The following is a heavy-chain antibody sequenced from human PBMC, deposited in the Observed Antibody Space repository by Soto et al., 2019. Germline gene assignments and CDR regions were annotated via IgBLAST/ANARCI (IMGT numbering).Heavy chain of an antibody. V-gene: IGHV5-51*01. J-gene: IGHJ6*03. CDR2: IYPGDSDT. Sequence: GESLKISCKGSGYSFTSYWIGWVRQMPGKGLEWMVIIYPGDSDTRYSPSFQGQVTISADKSISTAYLQWSSLKASDTAMYYCAGCSYYEPYYYYYMDVWGKGTTVTVSS. CDR3: AGCSYYEPYYYYYMDV. D-gene: IGHD3-3*01. CDR1: GYSFTSYW.